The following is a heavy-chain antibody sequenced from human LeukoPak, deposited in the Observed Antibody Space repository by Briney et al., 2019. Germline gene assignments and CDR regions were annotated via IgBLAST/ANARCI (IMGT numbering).Heavy chain of an antibody. Sequence: PGGSLRLSCAASRFTVSSNYMSWLRQAPGKGLELVSAIYSGGSTYYADSVKGRFTIFRANSKNTPYPQTNSLRAEDTAVYYCARDLPAPTNWGQGTLVTVSS. CDR1: RFTVSSNY. J-gene: IGHJ4*02. D-gene: IGHD2-2*01. CDR3: ARDLPAPTN. V-gene: IGHV3-66*01. CDR2: IYSGGST.